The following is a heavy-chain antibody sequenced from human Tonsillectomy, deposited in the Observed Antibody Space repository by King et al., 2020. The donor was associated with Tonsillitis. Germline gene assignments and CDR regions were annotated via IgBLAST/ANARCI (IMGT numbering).Heavy chain of an antibody. J-gene: IGHJ4*02. Sequence: QLVQSGTEVKKPGESLKISCKGSGYIFAFYWIGWVRQMPGKGLEWMGIINPSDSNTRYSPSFQGQVIISADKSISTAYLQWSSLKASDTAMYYCARGYGLSDYWGQGTLVTVSS. CDR2: INPSDSNT. D-gene: IGHD5-18*01. V-gene: IGHV5-51*03. CDR3: ARGYGLSDY. CDR1: GYIFAFYW.